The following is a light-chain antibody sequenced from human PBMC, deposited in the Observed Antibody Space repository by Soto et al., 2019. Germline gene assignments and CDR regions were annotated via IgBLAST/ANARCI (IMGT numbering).Light chain of an antibody. J-gene: IGLJ1*01. CDR1: SSDVGGYIY. Sequence: QSALTQPRSVYGSPGQSVTISCTGTSSDVGGYIYVSWYQQHPGKAPKLMMFDVSKRPSGVPDRFSGSKSDNTACLTISGLQTEDEADYFCCSYAGNYTYVFGTGTKVTVL. CDR2: DVS. CDR3: CSYAGNYTYV. V-gene: IGLV2-11*01.